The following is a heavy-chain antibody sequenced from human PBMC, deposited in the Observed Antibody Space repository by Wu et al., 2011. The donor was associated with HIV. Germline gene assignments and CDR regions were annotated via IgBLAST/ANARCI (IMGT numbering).Heavy chain of an antibody. Sequence: VQLVRSGVEVKKPGESLKISCKGTGSSFSNFWIGWVRQMPGKGLEWMGSIYPADSESRYSPAFQGHVTLSADKSANAVFLQWSRLRASDTAMYYCARHGSYGRNDAFDIWAKGQWSPSLQ. J-gene: IGHJ3*02. D-gene: IGHD5-18*01. CDR1: GSSFSNFW. CDR2: IYPADSES. CDR3: ARHGSYGRNDAFDI. V-gene: IGHV5-51*01.